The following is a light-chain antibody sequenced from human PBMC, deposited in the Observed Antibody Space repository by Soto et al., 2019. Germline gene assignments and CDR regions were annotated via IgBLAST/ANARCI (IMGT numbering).Light chain of an antibody. V-gene: IGKV3-11*01. CDR2: DAS. CDR3: QQRSNWPSIT. J-gene: IGKJ5*01. CDR1: QSVSSY. Sequence: EIVLTQSPATLSLSPGERATLSCRASQSVSSYLAWYQQKPGQAPRLLMYDASTMATGIPARFSGSGSGTDFTLTISSLEPEDSAVYYCQQRSNWPSITFGQGTRLEIK.